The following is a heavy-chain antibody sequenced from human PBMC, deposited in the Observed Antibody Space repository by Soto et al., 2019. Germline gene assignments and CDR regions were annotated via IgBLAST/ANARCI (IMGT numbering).Heavy chain of an antibody. Sequence: QVQLVESGGGVVQPGRSLRLSCAASGFTFSSYGMHWVRQAPGKGLEWVAVIIYDGSTKYYADSVKGRLTISRDNSKSTLYLQKNSLRAEDTAVYYCAKDRMGAGVRGYFDYWGQGTLVTVSS. J-gene: IGHJ4*02. CDR1: GFTFSSYG. CDR2: IIYDGSTK. D-gene: IGHD3-10*01. V-gene: IGHV3-30*18. CDR3: AKDRMGAGVRGYFDY.